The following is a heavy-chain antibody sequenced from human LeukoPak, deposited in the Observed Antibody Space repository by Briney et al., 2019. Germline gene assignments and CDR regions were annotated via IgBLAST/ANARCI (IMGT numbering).Heavy chain of an antibody. V-gene: IGHV3-23*01. CDR2: ISGSGGST. Sequence: GGSLRLSCAASGFTFTNYAMSWVRQAPGKGLEWVSGISGSGGSTYYADSVKGRLTISRDNSKNTLYLQMNSLRAEDTAIYYCARDPRRVVPAAFFFDYWGQGALVTVSS. CDR1: GFTFTNYA. CDR3: ARDPRRVVPAAFFFDY. J-gene: IGHJ4*02. D-gene: IGHD2-2*01.